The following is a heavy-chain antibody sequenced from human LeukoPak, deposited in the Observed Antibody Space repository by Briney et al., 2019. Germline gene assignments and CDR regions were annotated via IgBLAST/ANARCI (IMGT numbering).Heavy chain of an antibody. CDR1: GGSISSGGYY. Sequence: SETLSLTCTVSGGSISSGGYYWSWIRQPPGKGLEWIGYIYHSGSTYYNPSLKSRVTISVDRSKNQFSLKLSSVTAADTAVYYCASRGSYYGFDYWGQGTLVTVSS. V-gene: IGHV4-30-2*01. CDR2: IYHSGST. J-gene: IGHJ4*02. CDR3: ASRGSYYGFDY. D-gene: IGHD1-26*01.